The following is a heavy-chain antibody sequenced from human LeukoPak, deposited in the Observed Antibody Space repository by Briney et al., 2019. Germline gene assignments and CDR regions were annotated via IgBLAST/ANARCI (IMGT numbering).Heavy chain of an antibody. CDR2: IHQDGNEK. CDR3: ARGDDFSGDY. V-gene: IGHV3-7*04. D-gene: IGHD3/OR15-3a*01. J-gene: IGHJ4*02. CDR1: GFTFSTYW. Sequence: PGGSLRLSCAASGFTFSTYWMSWVRQAPGKGLEWVTNIHQDGNEKYYMDSVKGRFTISRDNAKNSPYLQMNSLRVEDTAVYYCARGDDFSGDYWGQGTLVTVSS.